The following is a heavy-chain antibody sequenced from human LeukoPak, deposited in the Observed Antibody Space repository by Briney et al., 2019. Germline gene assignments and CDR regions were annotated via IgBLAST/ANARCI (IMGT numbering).Heavy chain of an antibody. Sequence: PGGSLRLSCVASGFTLSNAWMHWVRQAPGKGLEWVSAISGSGGSTYYADSVKGRFTISRDNSKNTLYLQMNSLRAEDTAVYYCATADDFWSGSSPFDYWGQGTLVTVSS. CDR3: ATADDFWSGSSPFDY. CDR1: GFTLSNAW. V-gene: IGHV3-23*01. D-gene: IGHD3-3*01. J-gene: IGHJ4*02. CDR2: ISGSGGST.